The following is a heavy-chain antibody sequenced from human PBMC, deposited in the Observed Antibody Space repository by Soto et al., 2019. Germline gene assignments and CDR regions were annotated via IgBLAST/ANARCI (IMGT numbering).Heavy chain of an antibody. J-gene: IGHJ5*02. V-gene: IGHV3-23*01. CDR1: GFTFSSYA. Sequence: GGSLRLSCAASGFTFSSYAMTWVRQAPGKGLDWVSDITGTGDTTYYADSVKGRFTISRDNSKRTLFLQMSSLRVEDTAIYYCVKRYNWTPHDXWGQGTLVTVSX. D-gene: IGHD1-20*01. CDR3: VKRYNWTPHDX. CDR2: ITGTGDTT.